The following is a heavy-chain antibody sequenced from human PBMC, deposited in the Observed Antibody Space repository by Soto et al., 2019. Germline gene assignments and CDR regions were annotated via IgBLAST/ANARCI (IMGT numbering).Heavy chain of an antibody. CDR1: GGTFSSYA. Sequence: QVQLVQSGAEVKKPGSSVKVSCKASGGTFSSYAISWVRQAPGQGLEWMGGIIPIFGTANYAQKFQGRVTITADESTSTAYRELGSRRAGEAAVYYGAGDRYSGGGSGASWGQGPLVTVSS. V-gene: IGHV1-69*01. D-gene: IGHD6-25*01. J-gene: IGHJ5*02. CDR3: AGDRYSGGGSGAS. CDR2: IIPIFGTA.